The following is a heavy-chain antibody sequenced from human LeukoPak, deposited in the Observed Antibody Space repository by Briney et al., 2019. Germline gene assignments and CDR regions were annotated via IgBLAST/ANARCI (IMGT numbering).Heavy chain of an antibody. Sequence: GRSLRLSCAASGFTFSSYGMHWVRQAPGKGLEWVAVISYDGSNKYYADSVKGRFTISRDNSKNTPYLQMNSLRAEDTAVYYCAKAGGGDSSGLDAFDIWGQGTMVTVSS. CDR3: AKAGGGDSSGLDAFDI. CDR1: GFTFSSYG. D-gene: IGHD3-22*01. J-gene: IGHJ3*02. CDR2: ISYDGSNK. V-gene: IGHV3-30*18.